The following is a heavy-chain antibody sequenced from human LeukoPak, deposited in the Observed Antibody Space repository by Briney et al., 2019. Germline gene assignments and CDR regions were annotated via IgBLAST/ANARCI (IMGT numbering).Heavy chain of an antibody. CDR3: ARLPIAHYYYYYMDV. Sequence: GGSLRLSCAASGFTFSTYWMTWVRQAPGKGLEWVSYISSSSSTIYYADSVKGRFTISRDNAKNSLYLQMNSLRAEDTAVYYCARLPIAHYYYYYMDVWGKGTTVTVSS. CDR2: ISSSSSTI. CDR1: GFTFSTYW. V-gene: IGHV3-48*01. D-gene: IGHD3-16*02. J-gene: IGHJ6*03.